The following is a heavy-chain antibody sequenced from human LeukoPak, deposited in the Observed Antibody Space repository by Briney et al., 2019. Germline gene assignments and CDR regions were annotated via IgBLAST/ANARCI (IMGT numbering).Heavy chain of an antibody. CDR2: ISSSGSTI. Sequence: GGSLRLSCAASGFTFSDYYMSWIRQAPGKGLEWVSYISSSGSTIYYADSVKGRFTISRDNAKNSLYLQMNSLRAEDTAVYYCARGPSSSWYSGYYYYMDVWGKGTTVTVSS. CDR3: ARGPSSSWYSGYYYYMDV. D-gene: IGHD6-13*01. CDR1: GFTFSDYY. V-gene: IGHV3-11*04. J-gene: IGHJ6*03.